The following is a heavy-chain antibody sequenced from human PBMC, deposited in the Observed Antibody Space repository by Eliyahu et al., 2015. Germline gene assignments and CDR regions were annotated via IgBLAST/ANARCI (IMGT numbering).Heavy chain of an antibody. CDR1: GFTFSXXG. Sequence: QVQLVESGGGVVQPGRSLRLSCAASGFTFSXXGMHWVRQAPGKGLGWVAIIWHDGSNKYYADSVKGRFTISRDNSKNTLYLQMNSLRADDTAVYYCAREGAVTMAHVMAYWGQGTLVTVSS. CDR3: AREGAVTMAHVMAY. D-gene: IGHD3-10*01. CDR2: IWHDGSNK. J-gene: IGHJ4*02. V-gene: IGHV3-33*01.